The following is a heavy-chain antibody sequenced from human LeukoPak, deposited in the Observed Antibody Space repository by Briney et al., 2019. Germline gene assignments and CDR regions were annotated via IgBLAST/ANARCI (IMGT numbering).Heavy chain of an antibody. Sequence: SETLSLTCTVSGGSISSSSYYWGWIRQAPGKGLEWVGSIYYSGSTHYNPSLKSRVTISVDTSKNQFSLKLSSVTAADTAVYYCARHVWLQPFDYWGQGTLVTVSS. CDR2: IYYSGST. V-gene: IGHV4-39*01. D-gene: IGHD3-9*01. CDR3: ARHVWLQPFDY. J-gene: IGHJ4*02. CDR1: GGSISSSSYY.